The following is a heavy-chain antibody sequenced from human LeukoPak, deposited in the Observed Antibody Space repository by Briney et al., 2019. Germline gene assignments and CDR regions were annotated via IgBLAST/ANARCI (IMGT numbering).Heavy chain of an antibody. CDR1: GDSINSLDL. CDR2: MYLSGTT. CDR3: AGLVGRYSSGLYYYYFDY. D-gene: IGHD3-22*01. J-gene: IGHJ4*02. Sequence: SETLSLTCTVSGDSINSLDLWSWVRQPPGKGLEWIGEMYLSGTTHSNPSVESRVTISIDKSKNQFFLNLSSVTAADTAVYYCAGLVGRYSSGLYYYYFDYWGQGTLVTVSS. V-gene: IGHV4-4*02.